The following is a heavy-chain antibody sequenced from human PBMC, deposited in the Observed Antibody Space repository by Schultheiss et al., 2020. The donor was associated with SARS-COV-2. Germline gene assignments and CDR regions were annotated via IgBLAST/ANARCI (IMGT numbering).Heavy chain of an antibody. J-gene: IGHJ6*03. CDR1: GFTFSSYA. D-gene: IGHD3-9*01. V-gene: IGHV3-66*01. CDR3: ARDWLHYYYYMDF. CDR2: IYSGGST. Sequence: GGSLRLSCAASGFTFSSYAMSWVRQAPGKGLEWVSVIYSGGSTYYADSVKGRFTISRDNSKNTLYLQMNSLRAEDTAVYYCARDWLHYYYYMDFWGKGTTVTVSS.